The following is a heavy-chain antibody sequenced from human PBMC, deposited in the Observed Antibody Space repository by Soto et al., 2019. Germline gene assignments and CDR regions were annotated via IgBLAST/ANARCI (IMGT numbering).Heavy chain of an antibody. CDR1: GYTFTGYY. Sequence: ASVKVSCKASGYTFTGYYMHWVRQAPGQGLEWMGWINPNSGGTNYAQKFQGWVTMTRDTSISTAYMELSRLRSDDTAVYYCAGDRRSGRRKGSSWYYYYGMDVWGQGTTVTVSS. CDR2: INPNSGGT. CDR3: AGDRRSGRRKGSSWYYYYGMDV. V-gene: IGHV1-2*04. D-gene: IGHD6-13*01. J-gene: IGHJ6*02.